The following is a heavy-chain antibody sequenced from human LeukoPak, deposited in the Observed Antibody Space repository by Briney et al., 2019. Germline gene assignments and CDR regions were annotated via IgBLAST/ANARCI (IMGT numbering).Heavy chain of an antibody. CDR2: INPSSGST. CDR3: ARVEGYCSNGVCYYYFDY. V-gene: IGHV1-46*03. D-gene: IGHD2-8*01. CDR1: GYTFISYY. Sequence: GASVKVSCKTSGYTFISYYMHWVRQASGQGLEWMGIINPSSGSTGYPQKFQGRVTMTRDTSTSTVYMELSSLRSEDTAVYYCARVEGYCSNGVCYYYFDYWGQGTLVTVSS. J-gene: IGHJ4*02.